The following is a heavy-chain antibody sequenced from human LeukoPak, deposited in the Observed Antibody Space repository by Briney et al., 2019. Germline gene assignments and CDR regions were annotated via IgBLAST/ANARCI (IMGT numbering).Heavy chain of an antibody. Sequence: GGSLRLSCAASGFTFSTYVMVWVRRAPEQGLEWVSSISVSGSNTFYTDSVKGRFTISRDNSKNTLDLQMNSLRAEGTAIYYCAKENLLPSAGTLGSWGQGTLVTVSS. J-gene: IGHJ5*02. CDR3: AKENLLPSAGTLGS. D-gene: IGHD6-13*01. CDR1: GFTFSTYV. V-gene: IGHV3-23*01. CDR2: ISVSGSNT.